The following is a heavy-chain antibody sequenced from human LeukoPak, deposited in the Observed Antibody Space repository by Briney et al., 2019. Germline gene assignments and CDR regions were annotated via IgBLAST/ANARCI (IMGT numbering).Heavy chain of an antibody. D-gene: IGHD4-17*01. V-gene: IGHV4-39*07. CDR2: IYYSGST. Sequence: SETLSLTCTVSGGSISSSSYYWGWIRQPPGKGLEWIGSIYYSGSTYYNPSLKSRVTISVDTSKNQFSLKLSSVTAADTAVYYCARDTRAYGDFGAFDIWGQGTMVTVSS. CDR1: GGSISSSSYY. J-gene: IGHJ3*02. CDR3: ARDTRAYGDFGAFDI.